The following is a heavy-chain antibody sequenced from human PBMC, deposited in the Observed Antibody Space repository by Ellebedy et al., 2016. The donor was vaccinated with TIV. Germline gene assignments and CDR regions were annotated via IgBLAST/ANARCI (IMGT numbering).Heavy chain of an antibody. V-gene: IGHV3-7*03. CDR3: ARQTVATSVNDAFDI. Sequence: GESLKISCAASGFTFSGYWMSWVRQAPGKGLEWVANIKQDGSEKYYVDSVKGRFIISRDNAKNSLYLQMNSLRAEDTAVYYCARQTVATSVNDAFDIWGLGTVVTVSS. CDR1: GFTFSGYW. D-gene: IGHD4-17*01. CDR2: IKQDGSEK. J-gene: IGHJ3*02.